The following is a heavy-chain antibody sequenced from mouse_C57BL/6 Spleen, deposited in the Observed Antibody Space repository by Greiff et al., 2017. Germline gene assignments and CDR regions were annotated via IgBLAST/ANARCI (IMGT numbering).Heavy chain of an antibody. D-gene: IGHD3-3*01. J-gene: IGHJ1*03. CDR1: GYAFSSSW. CDR3: ARWGGTCDWYCDV. Sequence: VQLQQSGPELVKPGASVKISCKASGYAFSSSWMNWVKQRPGKGLEWIGRIYPGDGDTNYNGKFKGKATLTADKSSSTAYMQLSSLTAEDSAVYFCARWGGTCDWYCDVWGTGTTVTVSS. CDR2: IYPGDGDT. V-gene: IGHV1-82*01.